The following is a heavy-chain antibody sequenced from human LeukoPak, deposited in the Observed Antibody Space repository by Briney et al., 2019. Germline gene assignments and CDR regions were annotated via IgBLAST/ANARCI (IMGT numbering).Heavy chain of an antibody. CDR3: ARHRYSSGSPFDY. Sequence: SETLSLTCTVSAGPISSYYWSWIRQPPGKGLEWIGYIYYSGSTNYNPSLKSRVTISVDTSKNQFSLKLSSVTAADTAVYYCARHRYSSGSPFDYWGQGTLVTVSS. V-gene: IGHV4-59*08. CDR2: IYYSGST. D-gene: IGHD6-19*01. J-gene: IGHJ4*02. CDR1: AGPISSYY.